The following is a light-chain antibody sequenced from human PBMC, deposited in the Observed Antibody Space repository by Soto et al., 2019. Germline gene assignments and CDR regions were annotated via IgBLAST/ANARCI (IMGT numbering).Light chain of an antibody. J-gene: IGKJ5*01. Sequence: IVLTQSPGTLSFFPGERATLSCRASQSVSSSYLAWYQQKPGQAPRLLIFAASSRASGIPDRFSGSGSGTDFTLTISRLEPEDFAVSYCHQYGPSPITFGQRTRLKI. CDR2: AAS. CDR1: QSVSSSY. V-gene: IGKV3-20*01. CDR3: HQYGPSPIT.